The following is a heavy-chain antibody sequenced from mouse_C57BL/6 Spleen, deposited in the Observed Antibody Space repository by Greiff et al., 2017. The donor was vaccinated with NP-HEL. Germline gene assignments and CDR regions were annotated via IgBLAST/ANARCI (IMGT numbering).Heavy chain of an antibody. CDR3: ARASTVAPFDY. D-gene: IGHD1-1*01. CDR2: ISDGGSYT. J-gene: IGHJ2*01. Sequence: EVQGVESGGGLVKPGGSLKLSCAASGFTFSSYAMSWVRQTPEKRLEWVATISDGGSYTYYPDNVKGRFTISRDNAKNNLYLQMSHLKSEDTAMYYCARASTVAPFDYWGQGTTLTVSS. CDR1: GFTFSSYA. V-gene: IGHV5-4*01.